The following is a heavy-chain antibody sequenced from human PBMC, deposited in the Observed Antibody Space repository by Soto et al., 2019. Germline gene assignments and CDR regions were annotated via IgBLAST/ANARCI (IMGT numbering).Heavy chain of an antibody. Sequence: PSETLSLTCAVSGGSISSGGYSWSWIRQPPGKGLEWIGYIYHSGSTYYNSSLKSRVTISVDRSKNQFSLKLSSVTAADTAVYYCASYKTQYYFDYWGQGTLVTVSS. CDR2: IYHSGST. CDR3: ASYKTQYYFDY. J-gene: IGHJ4*02. D-gene: IGHD1-1*01. CDR1: GGSISSGGYS. V-gene: IGHV4-30-2*01.